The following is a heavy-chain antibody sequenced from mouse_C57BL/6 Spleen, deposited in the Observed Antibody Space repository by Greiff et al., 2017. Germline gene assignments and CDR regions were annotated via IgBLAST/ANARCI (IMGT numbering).Heavy chain of an antibody. Sequence: QVQLQQSGAELVRPGSSVKLSCKASGYTFTSYWMDWVKQRPGQGLEWIGNIYPSDSETHYNQKFKDKATLTVDKSSSTAYMQLSSLTSEDSAVYYCARGGAGTTVPWYFDVWGTGTTVTVSS. CDR3: ARGGAGTTVPWYFDV. CDR2: IYPSDSET. D-gene: IGHD1-1*01. J-gene: IGHJ1*03. V-gene: IGHV1-61*01. CDR1: GYTFTSYW.